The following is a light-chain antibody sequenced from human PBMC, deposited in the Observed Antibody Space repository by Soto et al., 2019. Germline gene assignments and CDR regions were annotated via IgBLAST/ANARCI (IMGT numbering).Light chain of an antibody. J-gene: IGLJ1*01. CDR2: DVS. V-gene: IGLV2-14*01. CDR1: SSDVGGYNY. Sequence: QSALTQPASVSGSPGQSITISCTGTSSDVGGYNYVSWYQQHPGKAPKIMIYDVSNRPSGVSNRFSGSKSGNTASLTISGSAADDEADYYCRSYTSSSTLYVFGTGTKVTVL. CDR3: RSYTSSSTLYV.